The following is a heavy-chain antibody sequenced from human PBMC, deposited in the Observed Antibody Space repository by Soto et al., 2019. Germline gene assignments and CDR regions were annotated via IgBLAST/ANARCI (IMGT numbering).Heavy chain of an antibody. D-gene: IGHD5-18*01. V-gene: IGHV3-74*01. CDR3: ARDTQLWRLDS. CDR1: GFTFSSYW. J-gene: IGHJ4*02. CDR2: LNSDGSAT. Sequence: EVQLVESGGGLVQPGASLRLSCAASGFTFSSYWMHWVRQAPGKGLVWVSRLNSDGSATTYADSVKGRFTISRDNVKNTLYLQMNSLRSEDTAVYFCARDTQLWRLDSWGQGTRVTVSS.